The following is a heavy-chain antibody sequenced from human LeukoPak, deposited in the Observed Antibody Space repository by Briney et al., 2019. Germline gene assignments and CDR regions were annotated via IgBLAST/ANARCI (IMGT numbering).Heavy chain of an antibody. CDR3: ARGGTGVTTNIAY. D-gene: IGHD7-27*01. V-gene: IGHV3-74*01. CDR1: GFTFSSYW. Sequence: GGSLRLSCAASGFTFSSYWMHWVRQAPGQGLVWVSRINSDGSTPNYADSVKGRFTISRDNGKNKLYLQMNSLSAEDTAVYYCARGGTGVTTNIAYWGQGTLVTVSS. CDR2: INSDGSTP. J-gene: IGHJ4*02.